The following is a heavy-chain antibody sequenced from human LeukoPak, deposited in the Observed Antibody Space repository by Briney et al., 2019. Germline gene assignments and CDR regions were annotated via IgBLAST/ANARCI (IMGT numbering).Heavy chain of an antibody. V-gene: IGHV3-7*01. CDR3: AVYSSCWYNTFDI. CDR1: GFTFDNYW. J-gene: IGHJ3*02. D-gene: IGHD6-19*01. Sequence: GGSLRLSCEASGFTFDNYWMSWVRQAPGKGLEWVANIKQDGSEKYYVDSVKGRFTISRDNAKNSLFLQMNSLGAEDTAVYYCAVYSSCWYNTFDIWGQGTMVTVSS. CDR2: IKQDGSEK.